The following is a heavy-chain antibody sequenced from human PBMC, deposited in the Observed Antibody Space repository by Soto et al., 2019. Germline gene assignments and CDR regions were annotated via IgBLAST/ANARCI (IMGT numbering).Heavy chain of an antibody. D-gene: IGHD3-3*01. CDR3: AREYMSYYDFWSGYYTD. Sequence: SETLSLTCTVSGGSISSYYWSWIRQPPGKGLEWIGYIYYSGSTNYNPSLKSRVTISVDTSKNQFSLKLSSVTAADTAVYYCAREYMSYYDFWSGYYTDWGQGTLVTAPQ. CDR1: GGSISSYY. V-gene: IGHV4-59*01. CDR2: IYYSGST. J-gene: IGHJ4*02.